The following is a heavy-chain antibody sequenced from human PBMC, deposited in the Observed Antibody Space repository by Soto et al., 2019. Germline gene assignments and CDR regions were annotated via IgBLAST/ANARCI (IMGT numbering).Heavy chain of an antibody. D-gene: IGHD1-26*01. Sequence: SETLSLTCTVSGGSISSGGYYWSWIRQHPGKGLEWIGYIYYSGSTYYNPSLKSRVTISVDTSKNQFSLKLSSVTAADTAVYYCARSEPVLKWELLYNYYYYYGMDVWGQGTTVTVSS. CDR1: GGSISSGGYY. J-gene: IGHJ6*02. CDR3: ARSEPVLKWELLYNYYYYYGMDV. V-gene: IGHV4-31*03. CDR2: IYYSGST.